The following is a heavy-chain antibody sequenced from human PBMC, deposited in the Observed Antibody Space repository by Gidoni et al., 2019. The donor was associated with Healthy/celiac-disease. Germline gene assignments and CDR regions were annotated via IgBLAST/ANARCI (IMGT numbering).Heavy chain of an antibody. V-gene: IGHV1-69*01. CDR1: AGTCSSHA. D-gene: IGHD2-15*01. CDR3: ARGCSGGSCYGYYGMDV. CDR2: IIPIFGTA. J-gene: IGHJ6*02. Sequence: QVQLVQAGAEVQKPGSTVNVPCKASAGTCSSHAVSGVRQAPGQGLEGMGGIIPIFGTANYAQKFQGRVTITADESTSAAYMVLSSLRSEDTAVYYCARGCSGGSCYGYYGMDVWGQGTTVTVSS.